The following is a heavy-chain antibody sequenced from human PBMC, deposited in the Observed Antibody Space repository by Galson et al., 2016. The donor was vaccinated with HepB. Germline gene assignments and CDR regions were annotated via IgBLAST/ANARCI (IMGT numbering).Heavy chain of an antibody. CDR1: GFTFRKYG. Sequence: SLRLSCAGSGFTFRKYGMHWVRQAPGRGLEWVAVISDDGRSENYADSVKGRFTIPRDKSTNTLHLQMNSLRAEYTGVYYCAKDVDDGDGYNPESLYFDSWGQGTLVVVSS. CDR3: AKDVDDGDGYNPESLYFDS. CDR2: ISDDGRSE. V-gene: IGHV3-30*18. D-gene: IGHD5-24*01. J-gene: IGHJ4*02.